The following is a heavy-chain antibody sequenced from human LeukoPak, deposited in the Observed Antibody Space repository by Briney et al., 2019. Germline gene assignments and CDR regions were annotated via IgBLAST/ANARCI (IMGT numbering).Heavy chain of an antibody. D-gene: IGHD6-6*01. J-gene: IGHJ6*02. CDR2: IIPIFGTA. CDR3: ARVLLNEYSSSGYYGMDV. CDR1: GYTFTAFY. Sequence: ASVKVSCKASGYTFTAFYIHWVRQAPGQGLEWMGGIIPIFGTANYAQKFQGRVTITADESTSTAYMELSSLRSEDTAVYYCARVLLNEYSSSGYYGMDVWGQGTTVTVSS. V-gene: IGHV1-69*13.